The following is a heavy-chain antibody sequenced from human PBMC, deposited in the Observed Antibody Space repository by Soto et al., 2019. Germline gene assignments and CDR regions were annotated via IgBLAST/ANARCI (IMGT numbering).Heavy chain of an antibody. D-gene: IGHD6-19*01. CDR1: GGSISSYY. CDR2: IYYSGST. V-gene: IGHV4-59*01. CDR3: AREGKIAVAGTPGPYYYYGMDV. J-gene: IGHJ6*02. Sequence: SETLSLTCTVSGGSISSYYWSWIRQPPGKGLEWIGYIYYSGSTNYNPSLKSRVTISVDTSKNQFSLKLSSVTAADTAVYYCAREGKIAVAGTPGPYYYYGMDVWGQGTTVT.